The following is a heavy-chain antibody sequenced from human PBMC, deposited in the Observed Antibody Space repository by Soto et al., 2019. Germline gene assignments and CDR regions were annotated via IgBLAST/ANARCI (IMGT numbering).Heavy chain of an antibody. J-gene: IGHJ4*02. D-gene: IGHD3-22*01. V-gene: IGHV1-18*01. Sequence: ASVKVSCKASGYTFTSYGISWVRQAPGQGLEWMGWISAYNGNTNYAQKLQGRVTMTTDTSTSTVYMELRSLRSDDTAVYYGASQYYDSSGPPTYYFDFWGQGTLVTVSS. CDR1: GYTFTSYG. CDR3: ASQYYDSSGPPTYYFDF. CDR2: ISAYNGNT.